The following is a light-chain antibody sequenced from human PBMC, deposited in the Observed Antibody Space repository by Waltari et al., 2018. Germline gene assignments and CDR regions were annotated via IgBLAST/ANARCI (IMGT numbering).Light chain of an antibody. V-gene: IGKV3-15*01. CDR2: GAS. CDR3: QQYNNWPYT. CDR1: QSVSSN. J-gene: IGKJ2*01. Sequence: EIVMTQSQATLSASPEERATLSCRVSQSVSSNLAWYQQKPGQAPRLLIYGASTRATGIPARFSGSGSGTEFTLTISSLQSEYFAVYYCQQYNNWPYTFGQGTKLEIK.